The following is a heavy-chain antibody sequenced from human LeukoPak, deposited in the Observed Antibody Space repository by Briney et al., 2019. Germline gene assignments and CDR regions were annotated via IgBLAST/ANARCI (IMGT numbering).Heavy chain of an antibody. CDR1: GYTLTELS. J-gene: IGHJ6*02. Sequence: ASVKVSCKVSGYTLTELSMHWVRQAPGKGREWMGGFDPEDGETIYAQKFQGRVTMTEDTSTDTVYMELSSLRSEDTAVYYCATETGLYYYYGMDVWGQGTTVTVSS. CDR3: ATETGLYYYYGMDV. D-gene: IGHD1-1*01. V-gene: IGHV1-24*01. CDR2: FDPEDGET.